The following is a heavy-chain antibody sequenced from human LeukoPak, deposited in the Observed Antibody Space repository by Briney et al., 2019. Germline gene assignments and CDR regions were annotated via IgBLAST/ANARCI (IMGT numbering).Heavy chain of an antibody. CDR2: INNDGTAT. CDR3: AKSKRDCSSTSCYRLNDY. D-gene: IGHD2-2*01. Sequence: GGSLRLSCAASGFTFSAYWMHWVRQVPGKGLVWVSRINNDGTATFFADSVKGRFTISRDNAKNSLYLQMNSLRAEDTAVYYCAKSKRDCSSTSCYRLNDYWGQGTLVTVSS. CDR1: GFTFSAYW. J-gene: IGHJ4*02. V-gene: IGHV3-74*01.